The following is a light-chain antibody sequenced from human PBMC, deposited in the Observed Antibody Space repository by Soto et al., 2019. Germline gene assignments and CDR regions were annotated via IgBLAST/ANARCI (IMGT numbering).Light chain of an antibody. CDR2: GAS. CDR1: QSVSSY. CDR3: QQYNNWPRT. V-gene: IGKV3-15*01. Sequence: EIVLTHSRTTLSLSPGSRPTLSCRASQSVSSYLAWYQQKPGQAPRILIYGASTRATGIPARFSGSGSGTEFTLTISSLQSEDFAVYYCQQYNNWPRTFGQGTKVDIK. J-gene: IGKJ1*01.